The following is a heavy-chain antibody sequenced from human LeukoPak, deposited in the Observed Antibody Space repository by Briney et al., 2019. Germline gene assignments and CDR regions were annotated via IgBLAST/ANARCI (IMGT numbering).Heavy chain of an antibody. D-gene: IGHD2-15*01. CDR1: GYTFTGYY. V-gene: IGHV1-2*02. CDR3: AREKVEGANWFDP. CDR2: INSNSGGT. J-gene: IGHJ5*02. Sequence: GASVKVSCKASGYTFTGYYMHWVRQAPGQGLEWMGWINSNSGGTNYAQEFQGRVTMTRDTSISTVYMELSRLRSDDTAVYYCAREKVEGANWFDPWGQGTLVTVFS.